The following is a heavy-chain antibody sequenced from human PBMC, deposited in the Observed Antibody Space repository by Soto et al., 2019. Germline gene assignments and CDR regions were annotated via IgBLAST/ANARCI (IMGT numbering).Heavy chain of an antibody. D-gene: IGHD6-19*01. CDR3: ARDDPGYSSGWYESNYYYGMDV. V-gene: IGHV1-69*13. CDR2: IIPIFGTA. J-gene: IGHJ6*02. CDR1: GGTFSSYA. Sequence: ASVKVSCKASGGTFSSYAISWVRQAPGQGLEWMGGIIPIFGTANYAQKFQGRVTITADESTSTAYMELSSLRSEDTAVYYCARDDPGYSSGWYESNYYYGMDVWGQGTSLTVSS.